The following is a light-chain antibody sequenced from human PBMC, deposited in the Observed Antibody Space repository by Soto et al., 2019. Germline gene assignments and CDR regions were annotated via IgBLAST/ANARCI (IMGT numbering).Light chain of an antibody. Sequence: QSALTQPASVSGSPGQSITISCTGTSSDVGGYNYVSWYQQHPGKAPKLMIYRVTNRPSGVSNRFSGSKSGNTASLTISGLQAEDEANYYCSSYTVTATLVFGGGTKVTVL. CDR1: SSDVGGYNY. CDR2: RVT. CDR3: SSYTVTATLV. V-gene: IGLV2-14*01. J-gene: IGLJ2*01.